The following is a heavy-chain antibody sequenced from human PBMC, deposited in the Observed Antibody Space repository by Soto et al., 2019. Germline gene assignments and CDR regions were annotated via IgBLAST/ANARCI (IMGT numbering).Heavy chain of an antibody. Sequence: QVQLVQAGGEVKKPGASVKVSCKASGYTFTNYAVHWVRQAPGQRLEWMGWINAGNGNTRYSQRFQGRVTITRDTSATTTYMELSSLRSEDTAMYYCARGIVVAANSFDSWGQGTLVTVSS. D-gene: IGHD6-19*01. CDR2: INAGNGNT. V-gene: IGHV1-3*01. CDR3: ARGIVVAANSFDS. J-gene: IGHJ4*02. CDR1: GYTFTNYA.